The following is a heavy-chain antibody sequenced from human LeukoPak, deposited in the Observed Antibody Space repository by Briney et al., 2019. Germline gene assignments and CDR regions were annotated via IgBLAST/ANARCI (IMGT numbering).Heavy chain of an antibody. J-gene: IGHJ4*02. CDR1: GGTFSSYA. D-gene: IGHD6-13*01. V-gene: IGHV1-69*13. Sequence: GASVKVSCKASGGTFSSYAISWVRQAPGQGLGWMGGIIPIFGTANYAQKFQGRVTITADESTSTAYMELSSLRSEDTAVYYRARVPSAAGYYFDYWGQGTLVTVSS. CDR3: ARVPSAAGYYFDY. CDR2: IIPIFGTA.